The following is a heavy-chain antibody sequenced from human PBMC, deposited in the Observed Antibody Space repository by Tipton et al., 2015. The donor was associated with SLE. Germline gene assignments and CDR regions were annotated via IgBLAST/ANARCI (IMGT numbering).Heavy chain of an antibody. Sequence: TLSLTCAVYGGSFSGYYWSWIRQPPGKGLEWIGEINHSGSTNYNPSLKSRVTISVDTSKNQFSLKLSSVTAADTAVYYCARGRHDSSSGQDWGQGTLFTVSS. CDR1: GGSFSGYY. D-gene: IGHD6-13*01. V-gene: IGHV4-34*01. CDR2: INHSGST. CDR3: ARGRHDSSSGQD. J-gene: IGHJ1*01.